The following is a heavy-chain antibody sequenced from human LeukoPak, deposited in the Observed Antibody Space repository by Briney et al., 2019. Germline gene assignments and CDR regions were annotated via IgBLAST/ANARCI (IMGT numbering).Heavy chain of an antibody. V-gene: IGHV1-46*01. D-gene: IGHD6-19*01. CDR1: GYIFSHYY. CDR2: INPSGGST. J-gene: IGHJ4*02. Sequence: ASVKVSCTASGYIFSHYYMHWVRQAPGRGLEWMGIINPSGGSTSYAQKFQGRVTMTTDTSTNTAYMELRSLGSDDTAVYYCARHQWLYDLWGQGTLVTVSS. CDR3: ARHQWLYDL.